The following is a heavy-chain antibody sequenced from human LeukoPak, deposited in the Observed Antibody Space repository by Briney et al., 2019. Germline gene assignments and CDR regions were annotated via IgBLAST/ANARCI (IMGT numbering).Heavy chain of an antibody. CDR3: AKGRYESSGFNWAA. CDR1: GFTFSAFW. V-gene: IGHV3-74*01. D-gene: IGHD3-22*01. J-gene: IGHJ4*02. Sequence: PGGSLRLSCAASGFTFSAFWMHWVRQAPGKGLVWVSRINSDDSRTTYADSVKGRFTISRDNSKNTLYLQMNSLRAEDTAVYYCAKGRYESSGFNWAAWGQGTLVTVSS. CDR2: INSDDSRT.